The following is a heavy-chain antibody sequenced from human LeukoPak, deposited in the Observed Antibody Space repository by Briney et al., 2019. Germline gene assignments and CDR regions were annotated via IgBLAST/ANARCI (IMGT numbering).Heavy chain of an antibody. CDR2: INHSGST. J-gene: IGHJ5*02. D-gene: IGHD6-6*01. Sequence: SETLSLTCAVYGGSFSGYYWSLIRQPPGKGLEWIGEINHSGSTNYNPSLKSRVTISVDTSKNQFSLKLSSVTAADTAVYYCARGHLKYSSSSFDPWGQGTLVTVSS. V-gene: IGHV4-34*01. CDR1: GGSFSGYY. CDR3: ARGHLKYSSSSFDP.